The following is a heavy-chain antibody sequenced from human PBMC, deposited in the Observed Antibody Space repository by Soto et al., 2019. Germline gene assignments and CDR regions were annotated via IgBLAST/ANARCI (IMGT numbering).Heavy chain of an antibody. V-gene: IGHV3-20*04. CDR1: GFTFDDYG. J-gene: IGHJ4*02. Sequence: PGGSLRLSCAASGFTFDDYGMSWVRQAPGKGLEWVSGINWNGGSTGYADSVKGRFTISRDNAKNSLYLQMNSLRAEDTALYYCARASRGSWYLPFDYWGQGTLVTVSS. CDR3: ARASRGSWYLPFDY. D-gene: IGHD6-13*01. CDR2: INWNGGST.